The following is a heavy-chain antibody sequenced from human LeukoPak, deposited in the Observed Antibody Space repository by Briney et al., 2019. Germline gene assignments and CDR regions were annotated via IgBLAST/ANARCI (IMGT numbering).Heavy chain of an antibody. D-gene: IGHD2-15*01. J-gene: IGHJ4*02. CDR1: GFTFSNYG. Sequence: PGGSLRLSCAGAGFTFSNYGMSWVRQAPGKGLEWVGHIRSKADGGTPDYIAPVKGRFTISRDDSKDTLYLQMNSLNTEDTAMYYCTTRSPARYCSDGACYSSADYWGQGTLVTVSS. V-gene: IGHV3-15*01. CDR3: TTRSPARYCSDGACYSSADY. CDR2: IRSKADGGTP.